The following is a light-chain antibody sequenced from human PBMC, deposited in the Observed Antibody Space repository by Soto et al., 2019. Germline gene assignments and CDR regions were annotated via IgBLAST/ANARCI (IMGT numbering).Light chain of an antibody. J-gene: IGKJ3*01. CDR3: QHYGSSPLFT. V-gene: IGKV3-20*01. CDR2: GAS. CDR1: QSVSSSY. Sequence: EIVLTQSPGTLSLSPGERATLSCRASQSVSSSYLAWYQQKPGQAPRLLIYGASSRATGIPDRFSGSGSGTDFTLTISTLEPVDFAVYYCQHYGSSPLFTFGPGTKVDIK.